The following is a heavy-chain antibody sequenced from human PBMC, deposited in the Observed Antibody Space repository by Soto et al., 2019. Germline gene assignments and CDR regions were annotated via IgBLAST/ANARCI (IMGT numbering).Heavy chain of an antibody. Sequence: QVQLVQSGAEVKKPGASVKVSCKASGYTFTSYGLSWVRQAPGQGLEWMGWISAYNGNTNYAQKLQGRVTMTTDTATSTAYMELRSLRSDDTAVYYCATRHTTSWSLKAGDAFDIWCQGTMVTVSS. CDR1: GYTFTSYG. CDR2: ISAYNGNT. CDR3: ATRHTTSWSLKAGDAFDI. J-gene: IGHJ3*02. V-gene: IGHV1-18*01. D-gene: IGHD1-1*01.